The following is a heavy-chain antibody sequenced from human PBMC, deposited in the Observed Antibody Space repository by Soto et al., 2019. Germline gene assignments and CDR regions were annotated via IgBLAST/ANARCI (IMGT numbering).Heavy chain of an antibody. V-gene: IGHV4-59*01. CDR3: ARDGARPIAAAGTNYYGMDV. CDR2: IYYSGST. J-gene: IGHJ6*02. Sequence: NPSETLSLTCTVSGGSISSYYWSWIRQPPGKGLEWIGYIYYSGSTNYNPSLKSRVTISVDTSKNQFSLKLSSVTAADTAVCYCARDGARPIAAAGTNYYGMDVWGQGTTVTVSS. CDR1: GGSISSYY. D-gene: IGHD6-13*01.